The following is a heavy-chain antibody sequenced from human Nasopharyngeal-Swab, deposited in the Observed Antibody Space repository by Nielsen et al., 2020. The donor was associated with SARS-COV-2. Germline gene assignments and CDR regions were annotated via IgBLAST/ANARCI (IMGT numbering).Heavy chain of an antibody. D-gene: IGHD4-17*01. CDR2: INPHSRGT. J-gene: IGHJ4*02. Sequence: ASVKVSCKASGYTLTGYYIHWVRQAPGQGLEWMGWINPHSRGTKYAQKFQGRVTMASDTSINTAYMELRRLRSDDTAVYYCARDDYGDYGYFGHWGQGTLVTVSS. V-gene: IGHV1-2*02. CDR1: GYTLTGYY. CDR3: ARDDYGDYGYFGH.